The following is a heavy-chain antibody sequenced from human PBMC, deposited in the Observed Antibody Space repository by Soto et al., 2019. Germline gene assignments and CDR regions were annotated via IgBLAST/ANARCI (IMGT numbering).Heavy chain of an antibody. Sequence: ASVKVSCKASGYTFTSYGISWVRQAPGQGLEWMGWISAYNGNTNYAQKLQGRVTMTTDTSTSTAYMELRSPGSDDTAVYYCARVAPDYYDSSGYHRIHLIDYWGQGTLVTVSS. D-gene: IGHD3-22*01. CDR2: ISAYNGNT. J-gene: IGHJ4*02. CDR3: ARVAPDYYDSSGYHRIHLIDY. CDR1: GYTFTSYG. V-gene: IGHV1-18*01.